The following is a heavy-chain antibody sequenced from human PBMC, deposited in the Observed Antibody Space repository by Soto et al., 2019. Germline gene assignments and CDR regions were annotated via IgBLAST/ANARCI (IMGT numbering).Heavy chain of an antibody. CDR1: GFTFSSYA. CDR3: VKDVAKRYYDSSGYLSYY. CDR2: ISSNGGST. Sequence: QAGGSLRLSCSASGFTFSSYAMHWVRQAPGKGLEYVSAISSNGGSTYYADSVKGRFTISRDNSKNTLYLQMSSLRAEDTAVYYCVKDVAKRYYDSSGYLSYYWGQGTLVTVSS. V-gene: IGHV3-64D*06. D-gene: IGHD3-22*01. J-gene: IGHJ4*02.